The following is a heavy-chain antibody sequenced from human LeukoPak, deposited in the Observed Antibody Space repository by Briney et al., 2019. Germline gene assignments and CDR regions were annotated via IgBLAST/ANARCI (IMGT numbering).Heavy chain of an antibody. V-gene: IGHV1-2*02. Sequence: GASVKVSCKASGYSFADYYMHWVRQAPGQGLEWMGWINPNSGGTNYAQKFQGRVTMTRDTSISTAYMELSRLRSDDTAVYYCARSSSGSAPNFDYWGQGTLVTVSS. D-gene: IGHD3-10*01. J-gene: IGHJ4*02. CDR3: ARSSSGSAPNFDY. CDR2: INPNSGGT. CDR1: GYSFADYY.